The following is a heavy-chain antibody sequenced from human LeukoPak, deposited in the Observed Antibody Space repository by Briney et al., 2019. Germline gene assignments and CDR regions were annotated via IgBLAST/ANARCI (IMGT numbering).Heavy chain of an antibody. J-gene: IGHJ4*02. CDR1: GFRFSDYG. CDR3: AKTMGAIDHDY. Sequence: GGSLRLSCGASGFRFSDYGMTWVRQAPGKGLEWVSSISNSGGRKYYADSVKGRFTISRDNFKYTMHLQMNSLRAEDTAVYYCAKTMGAIDHDYWGQGTLVIVSS. CDR2: ISNSGGRK. V-gene: IGHV3-23*01. D-gene: IGHD1-26*01.